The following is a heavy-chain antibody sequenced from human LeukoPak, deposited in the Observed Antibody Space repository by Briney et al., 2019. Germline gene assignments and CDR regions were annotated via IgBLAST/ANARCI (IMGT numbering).Heavy chain of an antibody. CDR1: GYTFTSYG. D-gene: IGHD1-26*01. Sequence: GASVKVSCKASGYTFTSYGISWVRQAPGQGLEWMGWISAYNGNTNYAQKLQGRVTMTTDTSTSTAYMELRSLRSDDTAVYYCARARVMGVGATRNWFDPWGQGTLVTVSS. CDR3: ARARVMGVGATRNWFDP. V-gene: IGHV1-18*01. CDR2: ISAYNGNT. J-gene: IGHJ5*02.